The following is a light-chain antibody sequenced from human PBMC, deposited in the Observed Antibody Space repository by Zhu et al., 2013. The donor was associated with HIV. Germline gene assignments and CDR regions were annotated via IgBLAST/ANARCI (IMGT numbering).Light chain of an antibody. CDR1: SSNTGAGYD. CDR3: AAWDGSLNVGV. Sequence: QSVLTQPPSVSGAPGQRVTISCTGSSSNTGAGYDVHWYQQLPGTAPKLLIYGNTNRPSGVPDRFSGSKSGTSASLAITGLQAEDEADYYCAAWDGSLNVGVFGGGTKLTV. J-gene: IGLJ3*02. CDR2: GNT. V-gene: IGLV1-40*01.